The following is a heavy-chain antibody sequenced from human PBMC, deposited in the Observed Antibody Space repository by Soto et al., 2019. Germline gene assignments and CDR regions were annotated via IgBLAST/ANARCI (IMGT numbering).Heavy chain of an antibody. V-gene: IGHV3-33*01. CDR1: GFTFSSYG. J-gene: IGHJ4*02. D-gene: IGHD2-21*01. CDR3: ARDPGYCGGDCYSYYFDY. Sequence: QVQLVESGGGVVQPGRSLRLSCAASGFTFSSYGMHWVRQAPGKGLEWVAVIWYDGSNKYYADSVKGRFTISRDNSKNTLYLQMNSLRAEDTAVYYCARDPGYCGGDCYSYYFDYWGQGTLVTVSS. CDR2: IWYDGSNK.